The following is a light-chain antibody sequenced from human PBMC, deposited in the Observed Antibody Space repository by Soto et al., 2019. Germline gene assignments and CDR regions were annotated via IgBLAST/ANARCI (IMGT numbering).Light chain of an antibody. CDR2: DAY. CDR3: QQRSSWPLT. J-gene: IGKJ4*01. Sequence: EIVLTQSPATLSLSPGERATLSCRASQSINSYLAWYQQIPGQAPRLLIYDAYNRATGIPARFSGSGSGTDFTLTISSLEPEDLAVYYCQQRSSWPLTFGGGTKVEIK. V-gene: IGKV3-11*01. CDR1: QSINSY.